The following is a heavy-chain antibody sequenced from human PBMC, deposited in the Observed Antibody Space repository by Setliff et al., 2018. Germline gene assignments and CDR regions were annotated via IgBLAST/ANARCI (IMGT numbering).Heavy chain of an antibody. CDR2: LSDSGST. Sequence: PSETLSLTCTVSGYSISSGYYWGWVRQPPGKGLEWLGTLSDSGSTYYNPSFKGRVTISEHSSQTQLFLELSSVTAADTAVYYCARHRGYSSPSLEYYYYGLNVWGQGTTVTVSS. J-gene: IGHJ6*02. V-gene: IGHV4-38-2*02. CDR3: ARHRGYSSPSLEYYYYGLNV. CDR1: GYSISSGYY. D-gene: IGHD3-22*01.